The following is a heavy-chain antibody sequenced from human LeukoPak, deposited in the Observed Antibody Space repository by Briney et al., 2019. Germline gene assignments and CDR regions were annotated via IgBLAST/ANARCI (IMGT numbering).Heavy chain of an antibody. J-gene: IGHJ5*02. CDR3: AILWGAPGDS. CDR1: GGSISNYY. D-gene: IGHD3-16*01. Sequence: PSETLSLTCTVSGGSISNYYWTWIRQSAGRGLEWIGRIYTSGTTDYNPSLESRVTMSLATSKNQFSLKLTSVTAADTAVYYEAILWGAPGDSWGRGILVTVPS. V-gene: IGHV4-4*07. CDR2: IYTSGTT.